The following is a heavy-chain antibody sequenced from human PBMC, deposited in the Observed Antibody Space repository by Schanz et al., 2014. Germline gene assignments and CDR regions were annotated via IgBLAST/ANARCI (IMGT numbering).Heavy chain of an antibody. V-gene: IGHV3-23*04. D-gene: IGHD1-26*01. J-gene: IGHJ5*02. CDR2: ISGSGETT. Sequence: VQLVESGGGVVQPGRSLRLSCAASGFTFSNYAMTWVRQALGKGLEWVSAISGSGETTYYADSVKGRFTISRDNSKNTLYLQMNSLRAEDTAVYYCARDPSGSYGWFDPWGQGTLVTVSS. CDR1: GFTFSNYA. CDR3: ARDPSGSYGWFDP.